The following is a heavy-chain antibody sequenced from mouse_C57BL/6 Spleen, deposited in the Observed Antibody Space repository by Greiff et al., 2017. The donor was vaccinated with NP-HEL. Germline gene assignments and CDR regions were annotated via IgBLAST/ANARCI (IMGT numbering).Heavy chain of an antibody. CDR2: IHPNSGST. J-gene: IGHJ4*01. Sequence: QVQLQQSGAELVKPGASVKLSCKASGYTFTSYWMHWVKQRPGQGLEWIGMIHPNSGSTNYNEKFKSKATLTVDKSSSTAYMQLSSLTSEDSAVYYCAREGNWDYYAMDYWGQGTSVTVSS. V-gene: IGHV1-64*01. CDR1: GYTFTSYW. D-gene: IGHD4-1*01. CDR3: AREGNWDYYAMDY.